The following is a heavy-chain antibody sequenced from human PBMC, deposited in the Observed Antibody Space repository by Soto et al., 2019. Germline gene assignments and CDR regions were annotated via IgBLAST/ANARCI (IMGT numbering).Heavy chain of an antibody. Sequence: SETLSLTCAVYGGSFSGYYWSWIRQPPGKGLEWIGEINHSGSTNYNPSLKSRVTISVDTSKNQFSLKLSSVTAADTAVYYCARGQYCSSTSCLIGAFDIWGQGTMVTVSS. CDR3: ARGQYCSSTSCLIGAFDI. D-gene: IGHD2-2*01. CDR1: GGSFSGYY. CDR2: INHSGST. V-gene: IGHV4-34*01. J-gene: IGHJ3*02.